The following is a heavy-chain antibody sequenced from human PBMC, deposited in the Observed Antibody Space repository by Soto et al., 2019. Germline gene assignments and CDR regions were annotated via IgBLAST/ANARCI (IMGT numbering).Heavy chain of an antibody. D-gene: IGHD3-16*01. CDR1: GYTFTGYY. CDR3: ARDGGVGAVNLYCDY. J-gene: IGHJ4*02. CDR2: INPNSGGT. Sequence: QVQLVQSGAEVKKPGASVKVSCKASGYTFTGYYMHWVRQAPGQGLEWMGWINPNSGGTNYAQKFQGWVTMTRDTSISTAYMELSRLRSDDTAVYYCARDGGVGAVNLYCDYWGQGTLVTVSS. V-gene: IGHV1-2*04.